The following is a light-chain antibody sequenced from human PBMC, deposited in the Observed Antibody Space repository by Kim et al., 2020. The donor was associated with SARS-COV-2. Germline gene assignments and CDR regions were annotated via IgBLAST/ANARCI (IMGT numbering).Light chain of an antibody. J-gene: IGLJ2*01. CDR1: ISNIGNYY. CDR3: GTWDESLKTVV. V-gene: IGLV1-51*01. CDR2: DNN. Sequence: GKKVTISCSGSISNIGNYYLSWYQQLPGAAPKLLIYDNNKRPSGIPDRFSGSKSGTSATLGITGLQTGDEADYYCGTWDESLKTVVFGGGTQLTVL.